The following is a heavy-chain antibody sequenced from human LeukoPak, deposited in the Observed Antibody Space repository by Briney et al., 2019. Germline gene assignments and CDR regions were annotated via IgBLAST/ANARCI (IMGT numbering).Heavy chain of an antibody. CDR1: GYTFTSYG. CDR3: ARDPNRAARDY. CDR2: ISAYNGNT. D-gene: IGHD6-6*01. J-gene: IGHJ4*02. Sequence: GASVKVSCKASGYTFTSYGISWVRQAPGQGLEWMGWISAYNGNTNYAQKLQGRVTMTRNTSISTAYMELSSLRSEDTAVYYCARDPNRAARDYWGQGTLVTVSS. V-gene: IGHV1-18*01.